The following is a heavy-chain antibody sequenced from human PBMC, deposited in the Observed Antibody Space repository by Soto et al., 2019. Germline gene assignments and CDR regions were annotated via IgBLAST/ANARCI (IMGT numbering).Heavy chain of an antibody. V-gene: IGHV4-59*01. Sequence: SETLSLTCTVSGGFIISYYWSWIRQPPGKGLEWIGYIYYSGSTNYNPSLKSRVTISVDTSKNQFSLKLSSVTAADTAVYYCARDQVTIFGVVPTGWFDPWGQGTLVTVSS. CDR3: ARDQVTIFGVVPTGWFDP. J-gene: IGHJ5*02. CDR1: GGFIISYY. D-gene: IGHD3-3*01. CDR2: IYYSGST.